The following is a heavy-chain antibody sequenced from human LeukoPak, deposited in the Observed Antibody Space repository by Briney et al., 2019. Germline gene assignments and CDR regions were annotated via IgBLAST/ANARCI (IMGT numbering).Heavy chain of an antibody. D-gene: IGHD1-1*01. Sequence: GGSLRLSCAASGFTFSSYGMHWVRQAPGKGLEWVAFIRYDGSNKYYADSVKGRFTISRDNSKNTLYLQMNSLRAEDAAVYYCAKDSQLELRNYYYYYMDVWGKGTTVTVSS. CDR1: GFTFSSYG. V-gene: IGHV3-30*02. CDR2: IRYDGSNK. J-gene: IGHJ6*03. CDR3: AKDSQLELRNYYYYYMDV.